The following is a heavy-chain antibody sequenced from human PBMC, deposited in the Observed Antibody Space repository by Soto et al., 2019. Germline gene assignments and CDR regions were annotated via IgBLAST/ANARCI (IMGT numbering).Heavy chain of an antibody. D-gene: IGHD4-17*01. CDR3: ARAPHYGGNSCPGNY. J-gene: IGHJ4*02. CDR1: GFTFSHYW. Sequence: EVQLVESGGGLVQPGGSLRLSCAASGFTFSHYWIHWDRQVPGKGLVWVSRINGDGRVTHYADSVNGRFIISRDNAKNTALRQMNSLRVEYTSVYYCARAPHYGGNSCPGNYLGQGTLVSVSS. V-gene: IGHV3-74*01. CDR2: INGDGRVT.